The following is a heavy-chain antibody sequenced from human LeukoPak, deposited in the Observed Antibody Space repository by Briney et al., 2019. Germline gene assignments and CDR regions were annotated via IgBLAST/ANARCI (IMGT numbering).Heavy chain of an antibody. D-gene: IGHD3-3*01. Sequence: ASVKVSCKASGYTFTSYDIIWVRQATGQGLEWMGWMNPNSGNTGYAQKFQGRVTMTRNTSISTAYMELSSLRSEDTAVYYCARRITIFGVARDYWGQGALVTVSS. J-gene: IGHJ4*02. CDR2: MNPNSGNT. CDR3: ARRITIFGVARDY. V-gene: IGHV1-8*01. CDR1: GYTFTSYD.